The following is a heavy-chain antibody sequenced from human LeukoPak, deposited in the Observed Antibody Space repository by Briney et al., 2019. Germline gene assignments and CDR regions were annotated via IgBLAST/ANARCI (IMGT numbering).Heavy chain of an antibody. J-gene: IGHJ4*02. Sequence: GGSLRLSCAASGFTFSTYWMSWVRQAPGKGLEWAANIKEDGSEKYYGDSVKGRFTISRDNAKNSLCLQMNSLRAEDTAVYYCARDSSGYQWGQGTLVTVSS. CDR3: ARDSSGYQ. D-gene: IGHD3-22*01. V-gene: IGHV3-7*01. CDR1: GFTFSTYW. CDR2: IKEDGSEK.